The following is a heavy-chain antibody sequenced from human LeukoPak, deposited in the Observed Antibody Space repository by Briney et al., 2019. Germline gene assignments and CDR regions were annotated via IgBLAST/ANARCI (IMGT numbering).Heavy chain of an antibody. Sequence: SVKVSCKASGFTFTSSAVQWVRQARGQRLEWIGWIVVGSGNTNYAQKFQERVTITRDMSTSTAYMELSSLRSEDTAVYYCAIGYSSGWDAFDIWGQGTMVTVSS. J-gene: IGHJ3*02. CDR3: AIGYSSGWDAFDI. D-gene: IGHD6-19*01. CDR1: GFTFTSSA. CDR2: IVVGSGNT. V-gene: IGHV1-58*01.